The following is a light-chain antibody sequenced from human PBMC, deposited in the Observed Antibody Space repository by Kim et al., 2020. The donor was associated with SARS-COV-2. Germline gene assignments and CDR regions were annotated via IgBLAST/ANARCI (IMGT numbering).Light chain of an antibody. CDR3: HQYSGTLGT. Sequence: ASVGDAVTITCRASQDISNSLAWYQQKPGKAPRLLLYAESTLHSGVPSRFSGSGSGSDYTLTINSLQPEDFATYYCHQYSGTLGTFGQGTKVDIK. V-gene: IGKV1-NL1*01. J-gene: IGKJ1*01. CDR1: QDISNS. CDR2: AES.